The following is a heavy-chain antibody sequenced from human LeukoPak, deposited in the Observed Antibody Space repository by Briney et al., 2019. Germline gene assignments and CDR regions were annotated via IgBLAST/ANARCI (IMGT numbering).Heavy chain of an antibody. Sequence: PGGSLRLSCAASGFTFSSYAMSWVRQAPGKGLEWVSAISGIGGSTYYADSVKGRFTISRDNSKNTLYLQMNSLRAEDTAVYYCAKGGYGDYPVRRYYYYGMDVWGQGTTVTVSS. CDR1: GFTFSSYA. J-gene: IGHJ6*02. CDR2: ISGIGGST. CDR3: AKGGYGDYPVRRYYYYGMDV. D-gene: IGHD4-17*01. V-gene: IGHV3-23*01.